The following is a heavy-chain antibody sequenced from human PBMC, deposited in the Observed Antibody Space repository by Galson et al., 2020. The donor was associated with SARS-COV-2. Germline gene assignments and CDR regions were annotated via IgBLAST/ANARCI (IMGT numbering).Heavy chain of an antibody. V-gene: IGHV3-7*01. Sequence: GGSLRLSCAASGFTFSSYWMSWVRQAPGKGLEWVANIKQDGSEKYYVDSVKGRFTISRDNAKNSLYLQMNSLRAEDTAVYYCARVLTYYYGSGSYYPVYRNYYYYYGMDVWGQGTTVTVSS. CDR1: GFTFSSYW. J-gene: IGHJ6*02. CDR2: IKQDGSEK. CDR3: ARVLTYYYGSGSYYPVYRNYYYYYGMDV. D-gene: IGHD3-10*01.